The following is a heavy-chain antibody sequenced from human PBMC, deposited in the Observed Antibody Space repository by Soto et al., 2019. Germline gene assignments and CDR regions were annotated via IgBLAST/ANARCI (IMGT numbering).Heavy chain of an antibody. Sequence: SETLYLTCTVSGGSISSYYWSWIRQPPGKGLEWIGYIYYSGSTNYNPSLKSRVTISVDTSKNQFSLKLSSVTAADTAVYYCARDRVAVAGNNWFDPWGQGTLVTVSS. CDR1: GGSISSYY. V-gene: IGHV4-59*01. J-gene: IGHJ5*02. CDR3: ARDRVAVAGNNWFDP. D-gene: IGHD6-19*01. CDR2: IYYSGST.